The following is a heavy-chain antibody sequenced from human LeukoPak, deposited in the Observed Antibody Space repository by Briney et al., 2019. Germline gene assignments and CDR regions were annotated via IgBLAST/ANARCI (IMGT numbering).Heavy chain of an antibody. V-gene: IGHV4-31*03. CDR3: ARDRRRELLHAFDI. CDR2: IYYSGTT. CDR1: GGSISSGDSY. D-gene: IGHD1-26*01. Sequence: SETLSLTCTVSGGSISSGDSYWSWIRQLPGKGLEWIGYIYYSGTTYYNPSLKSRLTISVDTSKNQFSLKLSSVTAADTAVYYCARDRRRELLHAFDIWGQGTMVTVSS. J-gene: IGHJ3*02.